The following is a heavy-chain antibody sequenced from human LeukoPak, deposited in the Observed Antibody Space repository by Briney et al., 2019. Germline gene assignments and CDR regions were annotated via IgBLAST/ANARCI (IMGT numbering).Heavy chain of an antibody. CDR1: VYTFTGYY. Sequence: GASVKVSCKASVYTFTGYYMHWVRQAPGQGLEWMGWINPNSGDTNYAQKFQGRVTMTRDTSISTAYMELSRLRSDDTAVYYCARIGRMVRGVIRYYYYMDVWGKGTTVTVSS. CDR3: ARIGRMVRGVIRYYYYMDV. D-gene: IGHD3-10*01. CDR2: INPNSGDT. V-gene: IGHV1-2*02. J-gene: IGHJ6*03.